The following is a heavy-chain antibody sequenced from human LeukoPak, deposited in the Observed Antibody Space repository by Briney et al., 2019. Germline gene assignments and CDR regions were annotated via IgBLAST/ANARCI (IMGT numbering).Heavy chain of an antibody. CDR2: INNDGSDT. J-gene: IGHJ3*02. Sequence: PGGSLRLSCAASGFTFSSYWMYWVRQAPGKGLVWVSRINNDGSDTSYADSVKGRFTISRDNAKNTLFLQMTSLRAEDTAVYFCTRADYGFWGHDIWGQGTMVTVSS. CDR3: TRADYGFWGHDI. V-gene: IGHV3-74*01. D-gene: IGHD3-3*01. CDR1: GFTFSSYW.